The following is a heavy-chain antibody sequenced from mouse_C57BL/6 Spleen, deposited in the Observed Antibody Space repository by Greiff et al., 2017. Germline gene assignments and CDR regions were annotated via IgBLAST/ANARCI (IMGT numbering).Heavy chain of an antibody. D-gene: IGHD1-1*01. J-gene: IGHJ4*01. CDR1: GYTFTSYW. V-gene: IGHV1-53*01. CDR2: INPSNGGT. CDR3: ARKAYYGSSLYYYAMDY. Sequence: QVQLQQPGTELVKPGASVKLSCKASGYTFTSYWMHWVKQRPGQGLEWIGNINPSNGGTNYNEKFKSKATLTVDKSSSTAYMQLSSLTSEDSAVYYCARKAYYGSSLYYYAMDYWGQGTSVTVSS.